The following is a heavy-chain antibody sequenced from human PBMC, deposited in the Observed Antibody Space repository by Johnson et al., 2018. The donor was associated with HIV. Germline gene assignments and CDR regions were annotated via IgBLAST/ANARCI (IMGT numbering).Heavy chain of an antibody. D-gene: IGHD2-15*01. J-gene: IGHJ3*02. CDR3: ARECSGGSCYPLDHDAFDI. CDR2: ISWNSDNI. V-gene: IGHV3-9*01. Sequence: VQLVESGGGLVQPGRSLRLSCVASGFTLEDYGMHWVRQPPGRGLEWVTGISWNSDNIDYVDSVKGRFTISRDNAKNSLYLQMNCLRVEDTAVYYCARECSGGSCYPLDHDAFDIWGQGTMVTVSS. CDR1: GFTLEDYG.